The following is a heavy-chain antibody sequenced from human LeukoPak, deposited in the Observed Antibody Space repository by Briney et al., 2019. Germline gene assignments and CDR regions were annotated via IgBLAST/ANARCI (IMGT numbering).Heavy chain of an antibody. CDR3: ATQPYNWNYFSY. Sequence: GASVAVSCKASGYTFTSYGISWVRQAPGQGLEWMGWISAYNGNTNYAQKLQGRVTMTTDTSTSTAYMELRSLRSDDTAVYYCATQPYNWNYFSYWGQGTLVTVSS. CDR1: GYTFTSYG. CDR2: ISAYNGNT. D-gene: IGHD1-20*01. J-gene: IGHJ4*02. V-gene: IGHV1-18*01.